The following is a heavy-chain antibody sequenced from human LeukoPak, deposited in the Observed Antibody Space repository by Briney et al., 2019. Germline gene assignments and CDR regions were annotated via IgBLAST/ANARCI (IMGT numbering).Heavy chain of an antibody. CDR1: GYTFTDCY. CDR3: ARDLTYYDSSGYSTDF. V-gene: IGHV1-2*02. CDR2: INPNGGGT. Sequence: ASVKVSCKASGYTFTDCYMHWVRQAPGQGLEWMGWINPNGGGTNYAQKFQGRVTMTRDTSISTAYMELNRLRSDDTAVYYCARDLTYYDSSGYSTDFWGQGTLVTVSS. D-gene: IGHD3-22*01. J-gene: IGHJ4*02.